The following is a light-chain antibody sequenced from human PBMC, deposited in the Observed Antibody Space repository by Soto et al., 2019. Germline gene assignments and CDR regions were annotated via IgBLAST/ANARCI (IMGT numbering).Light chain of an antibody. Sequence: QSVLTQPPSVSGAPGQRVTISCTRSSSNIGAAYDVHWYQHLPGTAPKLLIYGNNNRPSGVPDRFPGSKSGTSASLAITGLQAEDEADDYCQSYDSSLSGWVFGGGTKLTLL. CDR1: SSNIGAAYD. J-gene: IGLJ3*02. CDR2: GNN. V-gene: IGLV1-40*01. CDR3: QSYDSSLSGWV.